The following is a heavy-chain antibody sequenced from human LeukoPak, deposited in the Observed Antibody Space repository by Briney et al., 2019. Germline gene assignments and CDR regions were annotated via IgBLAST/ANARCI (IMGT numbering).Heavy chain of an antibody. J-gene: IGHJ4*02. D-gene: IGHD1-26*01. Sequence: GGPLRLSCAASGFTFSRYGMHGVRQAPGKGREGVAVISYDGSNKYYADSVKGRFPISRDNSKNTLYLQMNSLRAEDTAVYYCAKEGGSEFDYWGQGTLVTVSS. CDR2: ISYDGSNK. CDR3: AKEGGSEFDY. CDR1: GFTFSRYG. V-gene: IGHV3-30*18.